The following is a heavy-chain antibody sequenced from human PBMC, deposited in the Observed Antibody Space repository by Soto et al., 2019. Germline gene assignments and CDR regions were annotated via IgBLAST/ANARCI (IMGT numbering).Heavy chain of an antibody. CDR2: INHSGST. D-gene: IGHD2-2*02. CDR1: GGSFSGHY. J-gene: IGHJ6*02. V-gene: IGHV4-34*01. CDR3: ARGRHCSSTSCYMRYCYYDMDV. Sequence: KSSETLSLTCAVYGGSFSGHYWSWIRQPPGKGLELIGEINHSGSTNYNPSLKSRVTISVDTSKNQFSLKLSSVTAADTAVDSCARGRHCSSTSCYMRYCYYDMDVWDPGTTGTV.